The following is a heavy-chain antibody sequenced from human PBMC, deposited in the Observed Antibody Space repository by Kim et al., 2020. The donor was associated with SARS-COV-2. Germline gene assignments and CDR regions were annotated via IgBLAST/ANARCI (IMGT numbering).Heavy chain of an antibody. CDR1: GFTFSSYA. CDR2: VSGSGGST. CDR3: ATGESNNWSFFYY. Sequence: GGSLRLSCAASGFTFSSYAMSWVRQAPGKGPEWVSLVSGSGGSTYHADSVKGRFAISRDNSKKTLYLQMNSLRAEDTALYYCATGESNNWSFFYYWGRGNLCTVSS. J-gene: IGHJ4*02. V-gene: IGHV3-23*01. D-gene: IGHD1-1*01.